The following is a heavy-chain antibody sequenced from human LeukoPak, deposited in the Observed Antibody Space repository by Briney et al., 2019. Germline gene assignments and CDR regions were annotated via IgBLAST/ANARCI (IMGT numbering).Heavy chain of an antibody. D-gene: IGHD2-15*01. CDR3: ARAGYCSGGSCYGVDY. Sequence: GGSLRLSCAASGFTFSTFGMHWVRQAPGKGLEWVAVIWYDGSNKYYADSVKGRFTISRDNSKNTLFLQMNSLRAEDTAVYYCARAGYCSGGSCYGVDYWGQGTLVTVSS. CDR1: GFTFSTFG. J-gene: IGHJ4*02. CDR2: IWYDGSNK. V-gene: IGHV3-33*01.